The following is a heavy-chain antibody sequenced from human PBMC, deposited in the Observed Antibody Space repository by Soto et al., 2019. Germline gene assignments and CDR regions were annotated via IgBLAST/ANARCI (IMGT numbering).Heavy chain of an antibody. CDR2: IYYSGST. V-gene: IGHV4-39*01. J-gene: IGHJ5*02. Sequence: SETLSLTCTVSGGSISSSSYYWGWIRQPPGKGLEWIGSIYYSGSTYYNPSLKSRVTISVDTSKNQFSLKLSSVTAADTAVYYCARTDDISNWFDPWGQGTLVNVSS. D-gene: IGHD3-9*01. CDR1: GGSISSSSYY. CDR3: ARTDDISNWFDP.